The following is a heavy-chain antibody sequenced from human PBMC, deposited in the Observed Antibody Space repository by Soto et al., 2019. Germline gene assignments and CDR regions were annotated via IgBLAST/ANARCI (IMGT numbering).Heavy chain of an antibody. CDR2: IIPFFDTA. D-gene: IGHD2-2*01. CDR1: GDTFSSYA. J-gene: IGHJ6*02. CDR3: ARHDCISSSCYYYYYYVMDV. V-gene: IGHV1-69*13. Sequence: SVKVSCKASGDTFSSYAISWVRQAPGQGLEWMGGIIPFFDTANYAQQFQGRDTITADESTSTAYMELSSLRSEDTAVYYCARHDCISSSCYYYYYYVMDVWG.